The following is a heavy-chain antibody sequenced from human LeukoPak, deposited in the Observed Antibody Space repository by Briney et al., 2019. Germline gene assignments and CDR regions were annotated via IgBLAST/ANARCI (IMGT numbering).Heavy chain of an antibody. CDR3: ARLDGDLLWFDPVAFDI. CDR2: IYYSGST. D-gene: IGHD3-10*01. CDR1: GGSISSYY. Sequence: PSETLSLTCTVSGGSISSYYWSWIRQPPGKGLEWIGYIYYSGSTNYNPSLKSRVTISVDTSKNQFSLKLSSVTAADTAVYYCARLDGDLLWFDPVAFDIWGQGTMVTVSS. J-gene: IGHJ3*02. V-gene: IGHV4-59*08.